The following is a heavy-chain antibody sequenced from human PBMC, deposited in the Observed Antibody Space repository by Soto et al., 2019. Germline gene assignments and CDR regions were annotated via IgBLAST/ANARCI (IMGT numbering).Heavy chain of an antibody. Sequence: QVQLVQSGAEVKKPGASVKVSCKASGYTFTSYGISWVRQAPGQGLEWMGWISAYNGNTNYAQKLQGRGTMTTDTSTGTAYMELRSLRCDDTAVYYCARNPPPLLFTGDYWGQGTLVTVSS. CDR3: ARNPPPLLFTGDY. CDR1: GYTFTSYG. CDR2: ISAYNGNT. J-gene: IGHJ4*02. D-gene: IGHD3-10*02. V-gene: IGHV1-18*01.